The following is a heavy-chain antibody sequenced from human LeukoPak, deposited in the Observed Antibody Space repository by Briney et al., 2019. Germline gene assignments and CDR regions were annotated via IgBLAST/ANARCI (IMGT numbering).Heavy chain of an antibody. CDR2: ISWNSGSI. CDR1: GFTFDDYA. D-gene: IGHD6-13*01. CDR3: AKGVYSAAGTIDY. J-gene: IGHJ4*02. V-gene: IGHV3-9*01. Sequence: GGSLRLSCAASGFTFDDYAMHWVRQAPGKGLEWVSGISWNSGSIGYADSVKGRFTISRDNAKNSLYLQMNSLRAEDTALYYCAKGVYSAAGTIDYWGQGTLVTVSS.